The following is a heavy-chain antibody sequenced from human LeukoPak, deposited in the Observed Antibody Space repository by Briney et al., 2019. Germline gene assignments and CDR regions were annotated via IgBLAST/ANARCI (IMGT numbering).Heavy chain of an antibody. CDR3: AKDRGWLVEY. J-gene: IGHJ4*02. CDR2: ISDSSRIT. V-gene: IGHV3-23*01. Sequence: GGALRLSPAAPGFTFTSSTMSWVRHAPGKGLDWCSTISDSSRITFYADYVKGPFTIYRDSSKDTLYMQMNSLRVEDTAVYYCAKDRGWLVEYWGQGTLVTVSS. D-gene: IGHD3-22*01. CDR1: GFTFTSST.